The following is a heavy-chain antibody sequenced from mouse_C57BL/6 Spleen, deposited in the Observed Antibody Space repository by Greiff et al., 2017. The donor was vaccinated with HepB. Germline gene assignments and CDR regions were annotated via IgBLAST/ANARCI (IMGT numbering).Heavy chain of an antibody. CDR3: ARSPNWDDAMDY. D-gene: IGHD4-1*01. J-gene: IGHJ4*01. CDR1: GFTFTDYY. V-gene: IGHV7-3*01. Sequence: EVKVEESGGGLVQPGGSLSLSCAASGFTFTDYYMSWVRQPPGKALEWLGFIRNKANGYTTEYSASVKGRFTISRDNSQSILYLQMNALRAEDSATYYCARSPNWDDAMDYWGQGTSVTVSS. CDR2: IRNKANGYTT.